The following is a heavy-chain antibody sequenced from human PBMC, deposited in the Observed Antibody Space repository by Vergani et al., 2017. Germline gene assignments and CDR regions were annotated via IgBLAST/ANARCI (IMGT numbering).Heavy chain of an antibody. CDR2: IYPGDSDT. CDR1: GYSFTSYW. V-gene: IGHV5-51*01. D-gene: IGHD1-1*01. Sequence: EVQLVQSGAEVKKPGESLKISCKGSGYSFTSYWIGWVRQMPGKGLEWMGVIYPGDSDTRYSPSFQGQVTISADKSISTAYLQWSSLKASDTAMYYCARRIYNWNDDGAFDIWGQGTMVTVSS. CDR3: ARRIYNWNDDGAFDI. J-gene: IGHJ3*02.